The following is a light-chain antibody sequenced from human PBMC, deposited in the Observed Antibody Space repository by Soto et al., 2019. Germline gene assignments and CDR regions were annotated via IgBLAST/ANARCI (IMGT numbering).Light chain of an antibody. CDR2: AAT. Sequence: QMTQSPSSVSASVGDRVTMACRASQDIGTWLAWYQQKPGKAPKLLIFAATTLQSGVPSRFRGAGSGTDFTLTITSLQAEDFASYYCQQTDTFPLAFGGGTIVDFK. J-gene: IGKJ4*01. V-gene: IGKV1D-12*01. CDR3: QQTDTFPLA. CDR1: QDIGTW.